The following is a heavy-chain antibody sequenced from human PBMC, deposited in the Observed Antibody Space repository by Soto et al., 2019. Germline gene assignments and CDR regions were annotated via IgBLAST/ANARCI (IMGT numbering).Heavy chain of an antibody. Sequence: GGSLRLSCAASGFIFDDFTMHWVRLVPGKGLQWVSYINWDVRIAMYADSVKGRFTISRDNTNNHLYLQMNSLRSDDTALYYCAKDEGAAVESPGDWGHGTLVTVS. D-gene: IGHD6-13*01. CDR3: AKDEGAAVESPGD. J-gene: IGHJ4*01. V-gene: IGHV3-43*01. CDR1: GFIFDDFT. CDR2: INWDVRIA.